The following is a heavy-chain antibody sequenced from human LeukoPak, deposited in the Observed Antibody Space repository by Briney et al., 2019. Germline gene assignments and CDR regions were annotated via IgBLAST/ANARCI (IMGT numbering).Heavy chain of an antibody. Sequence: SETLSLTCTVSGGSISSHYWGWIRQPPGKGLEWIGYIYYSGSTNYNPSLKSRVTISVDTSKNQFSLKLSSVTAADTAVYYCAREAGEPIAAAATSGWFDPWGQGTLVTVSS. CDR3: AREAGEPIAAAATSGWFDP. CDR2: IYYSGST. CDR1: GGSISSHY. D-gene: IGHD6-13*01. J-gene: IGHJ5*02. V-gene: IGHV4-59*11.